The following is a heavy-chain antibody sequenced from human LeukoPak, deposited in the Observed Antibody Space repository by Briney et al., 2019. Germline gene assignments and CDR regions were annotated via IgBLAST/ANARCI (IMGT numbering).Heavy chain of an antibody. Sequence: GGSLRLSCAVSGFSVSSNYVSWVRQAPGKGLEWVSVIYSTGTTFYADSVKGRFTTSRDNSKNTVNLQMNNLRPEDTAVYYCARDRGPGWFDPWGQGTLVTVSS. J-gene: IGHJ5*02. V-gene: IGHV3-66*03. CDR1: GFSVSSNY. CDR2: IYSTGTT. D-gene: IGHD3-10*01. CDR3: ARDRGPGWFDP.